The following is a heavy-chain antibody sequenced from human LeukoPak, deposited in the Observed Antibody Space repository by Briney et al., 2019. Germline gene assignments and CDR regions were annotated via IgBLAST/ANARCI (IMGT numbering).Heavy chain of an antibody. V-gene: IGHV4-59*05. CDR1: GGSISSYY. CDR3: ARRSSSWIHWFDP. J-gene: IGHJ5*02. CDR2: IYYSGST. Sequence: SETLSLTCTVSGGSISSYYWSWIRQPAGKGLEWIGSIYYSGSTYYNPSLKSRVTISVDTSKNQFSLKLSSVTAADTAVYYCARRSSSWIHWFDPWGQGTLVTVSS. D-gene: IGHD6-13*01.